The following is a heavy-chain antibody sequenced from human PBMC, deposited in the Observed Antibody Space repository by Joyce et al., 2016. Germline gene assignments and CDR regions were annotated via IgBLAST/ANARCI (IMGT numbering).Heavy chain of an antibody. CDR1: GFPFNMYA. CDR2: IDGSGGNT. V-gene: IGHV3-23*01. Sequence: EVHLLESGGGVAQPGGSLRLSCAASGFPFNMYAMAWVRQTPGRGLEWVATIDGSGGNTHYADSVQGRFYISRDNSKDTVFLQMSSLRAEDTALYYCARDVGPAESFFDIWGQGTKVTVS. D-gene: IGHD1-26*01. J-gene: IGHJ3*02. CDR3: ARDVGPAESFFDI.